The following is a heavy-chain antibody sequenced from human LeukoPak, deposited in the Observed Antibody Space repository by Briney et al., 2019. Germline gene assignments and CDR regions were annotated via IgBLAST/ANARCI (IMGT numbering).Heavy chain of an antibody. J-gene: IGHJ4*02. D-gene: IGHD3-3*01. Sequence: GGSLRLSCAASGFTFSNAWMSWVRQAPGKGLEWVGRIKSKTDGGTTDYAAPVKGRFTISRDDSKNTLYLQMNSLKTEDTAVYYCARGKSITIFGVVVWGQGTLVTVSS. V-gene: IGHV3-15*01. CDR1: GFTFSNAW. CDR2: IKSKTDGGTT. CDR3: ARGKSITIFGVVV.